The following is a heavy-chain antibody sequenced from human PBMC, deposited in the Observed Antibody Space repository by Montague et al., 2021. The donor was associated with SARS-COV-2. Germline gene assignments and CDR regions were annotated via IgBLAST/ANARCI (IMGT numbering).Heavy chain of an antibody. CDR1: GDSVSTHSPT. J-gene: IGHJ4*02. CDR3: GRVFAPAGTFDY. D-gene: IGHD6-13*01. CDR2: TYFRSKWYN. V-gene: IGHV6-1*01. Sequence: CAISGDSVSTHSPTWKWLRQSPPADLERLGRTYFRSKWYNDYAVYVKSRITINPDTTKNQFTLQLKAVTPKDTAIYFCGRVFAPAGTFDYWGQGTLVTVSS.